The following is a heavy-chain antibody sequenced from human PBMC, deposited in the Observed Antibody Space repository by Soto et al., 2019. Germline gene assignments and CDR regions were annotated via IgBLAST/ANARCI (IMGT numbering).Heavy chain of an antibody. CDR2: ISYDGSNK. J-gene: IGHJ6*02. CDR1: GFTFSSYA. D-gene: IGHD1-1*01. CDR3: ARDRLRYNWNDFPYYYYGMDV. V-gene: IGHV3-30-3*01. Sequence: GGSVGLSCAASGFTFSSYAMQWVRQGPGKGLEWVAVISYDGSNKYYADSVKGRFTISRDNSKNTLYLQMNSLRAEDTAVYYCARDRLRYNWNDFPYYYYGMDVWGQGTTVTVSS.